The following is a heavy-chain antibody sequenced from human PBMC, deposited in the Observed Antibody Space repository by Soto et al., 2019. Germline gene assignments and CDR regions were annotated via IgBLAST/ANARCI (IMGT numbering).Heavy chain of an antibody. J-gene: IGHJ4*02. CDR2: IYSGGYT. D-gene: IGHD3-22*01. V-gene: IGHV3-66*01. CDR3: AREAIIVIAAPEYYFDY. Sequence: PGGSLRLSCAASGFDVSNTDMSWVRQAPGEGLEWVSVIYSGGYTNYADSVKGRFIVSRDSPKNTLYLQMDSLRAEDTAVYYCAREAIIVIAAPEYYFDYWGQGTLVTVSS. CDR1: GFDVSNTD.